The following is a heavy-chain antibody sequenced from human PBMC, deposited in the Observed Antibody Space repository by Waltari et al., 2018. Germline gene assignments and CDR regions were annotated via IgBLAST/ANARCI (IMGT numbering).Heavy chain of an antibody. D-gene: IGHD3-10*01. CDR2: ISGSGGST. Sequence: EVQLLESGGGLVQPGGSLRLSCAASGFTFSSYAMSWVRQAPGKGLEWVSAISGSGGSTYYADSVKGRFTIARDNSKNTLYLQMNSLRAEDTAVYYCAKEGLWFGELFHHIDAAFDIWGQGTMVTVSS. CDR1: GFTFSSYA. CDR3: AKEGLWFGELFHHIDAAFDI. J-gene: IGHJ3*02. V-gene: IGHV3-23*01.